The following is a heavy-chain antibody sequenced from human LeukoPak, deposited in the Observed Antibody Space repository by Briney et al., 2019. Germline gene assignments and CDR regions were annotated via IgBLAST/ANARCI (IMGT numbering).Heavy chain of an antibody. CDR3: ARDRYCSSTSCYIGWFDP. CDR1: GFTFSSYS. CDR2: ISSSSSYI. V-gene: IGHV3-21*01. D-gene: IGHD2-2*02. Sequence: GGSLRLSCAASGFTFSSYSMNWVRQAPGKGLEWVSSISSSSSYIYYADSVKGRFTISRDNAKNSLYLQMNSLRAEDTAVYYCARDRYCSSTSCYIGWFDPWGQGTLVTVSS. J-gene: IGHJ5*02.